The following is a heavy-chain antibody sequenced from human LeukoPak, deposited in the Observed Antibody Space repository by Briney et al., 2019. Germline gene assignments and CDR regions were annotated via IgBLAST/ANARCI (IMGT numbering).Heavy chain of an antibody. CDR3: ARDRDSGSGSSPY. CDR1: GGSIISSGYY. CDR2: IYSSGST. Sequence: SETLSLTCTVSGGSIISSGYYWSWLRQRPGEGLEWIGYIYSSGSTYYNPSLKSRITISRDTSKNQFSLRLSSVTAADTAVYYCARDRDSGSGSSPYWGQGTLVTVSS. V-gene: IGHV4-31*03. D-gene: IGHD3-10*01. J-gene: IGHJ4*02.